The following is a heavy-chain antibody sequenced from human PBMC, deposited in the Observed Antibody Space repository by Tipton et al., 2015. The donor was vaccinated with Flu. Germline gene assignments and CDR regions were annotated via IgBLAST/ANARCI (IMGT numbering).Heavy chain of an antibody. CDR3: AREEEAPGNWFFDY. D-gene: IGHD6-13*01. V-gene: IGHV3-74*01. CDR1: GFTFSSYW. CDR2: ISGDGSST. J-gene: IGHJ4*02. Sequence: GSLRLSCAASGFTFSSYWLHWVRHVPGKGLLWVSRISGDGSSTTYADSVKGRFTISRDNAKNTLYLHMDSLRAEDTAVYYCAREEEAPGNWFFDYWGQGTLVTVSS.